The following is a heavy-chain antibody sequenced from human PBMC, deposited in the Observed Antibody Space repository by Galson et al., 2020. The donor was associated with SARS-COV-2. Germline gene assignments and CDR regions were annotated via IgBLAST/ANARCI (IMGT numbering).Heavy chain of an antibody. CDR1: GGSISSYY. V-gene: IGHV4-59*13. CDR2: IYYSGST. D-gene: IGHD2-15*01. J-gene: IGHJ2*01. Sequence: SETLSLTCTVSGGSISSYYWSWIRQPPGKGLEWIGYIYYSGSTNYNPSLKSRVTISVDTSKNQFSLKLSSVTAADTAVYYCARGYGGGRSYFDLWGRGTLVTVSS. CDR3: ARGYGGGRSYFDL.